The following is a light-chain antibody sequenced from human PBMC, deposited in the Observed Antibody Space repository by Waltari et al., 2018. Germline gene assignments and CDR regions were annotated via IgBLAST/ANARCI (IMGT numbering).Light chain of an antibody. Sequence: DIQLTQSPSSLSASLGASVTITCRAGQNVLKYLNWYQQKPGKAPNLLIYGASTLQNGVPSRFRGTGSGTEYTLTISSLQPEDFATYFCQQSYSSRLTFGQGTKREIK. CDR1: QNVLKY. CDR2: GAS. V-gene: IGKV1-39*01. J-gene: IGKJ2*01. CDR3: QQSYSSRLT.